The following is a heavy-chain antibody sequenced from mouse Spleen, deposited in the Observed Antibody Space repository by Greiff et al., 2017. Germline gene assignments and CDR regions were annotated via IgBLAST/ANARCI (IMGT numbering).Heavy chain of an antibody. CDR1: GFTFSSYA. CDR2: ISSGGSYT. V-gene: IGHV5-9-4*01. Sequence: EVKLMESGGGLVKPGGSLKLSCAASGFTFSSYAMSWVRQSPEKRLEWVAEISSGGSYTYYPDTVTGRFTISRDNAKNTLYLEMSSLRSEDTAMYYCARAGGYFDYWGQGTTLTVSS. CDR3: ARAGGYFDY. J-gene: IGHJ2*01.